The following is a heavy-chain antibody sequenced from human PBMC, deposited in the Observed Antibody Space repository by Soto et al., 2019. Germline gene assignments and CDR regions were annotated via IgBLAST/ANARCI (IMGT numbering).Heavy chain of an antibody. CDR3: AREGTLDYYGSGSYPDAFDI. Sequence: QVQLQQSGPGLVKPSETLSLTCTVSGGSISSYYWSWVRQPAGKGLEWIGRIYTSGSTNYNPALKSRVTMSVDTSNNQISLKLSSVTAADTAVYYCAREGTLDYYGSGSYPDAFDIWGQGTMVTVSS. D-gene: IGHD3-10*01. V-gene: IGHV4-4*07. CDR1: GGSISSYY. CDR2: IYTSGST. J-gene: IGHJ3*02.